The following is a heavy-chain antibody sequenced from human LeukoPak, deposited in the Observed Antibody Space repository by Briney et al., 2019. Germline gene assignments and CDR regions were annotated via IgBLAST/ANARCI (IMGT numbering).Heavy chain of an antibody. CDR3: ARDQNYYDSSGKFDY. Sequence: ASVKVSCKASGYTFTTSGISWVRQAPGQGLEWMGWISAYNGNTNYAQKLQGRVTMTTDTSTSTAYMELRSLRSDDTAVYYCARDQNYYDSSGKFDYWGQGTLVTVSS. CDR2: ISAYNGNT. V-gene: IGHV1-18*01. J-gene: IGHJ4*02. CDR1: GYTFTTSG. D-gene: IGHD3-22*01.